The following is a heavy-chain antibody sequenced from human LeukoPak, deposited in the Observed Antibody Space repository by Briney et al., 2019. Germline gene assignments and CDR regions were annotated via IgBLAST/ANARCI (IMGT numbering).Heavy chain of an antibody. Sequence: GGSLRLSCAASGFTFDDYAMHWVRQAPGKGLEWVSGISWNSGSIGYADSVKGRFTISRDNAKNSLYLQMNSLRAEDTAVYYCATYSTKNAREFESWGQGTLVTVSS. CDR1: GFTFDDYA. J-gene: IGHJ5*01. D-gene: IGHD2/OR15-2a*01. V-gene: IGHV3-9*01. CDR2: ISWNSGSI. CDR3: ATYSTKNAREFES.